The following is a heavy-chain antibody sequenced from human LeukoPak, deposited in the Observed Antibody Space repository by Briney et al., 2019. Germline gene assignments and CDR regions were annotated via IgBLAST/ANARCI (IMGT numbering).Heavy chain of an antibody. D-gene: IGHD2/OR15-2a*01. CDR2: IGSAGGSI. J-gene: IGHJ4*02. CDR1: GFTFRTYA. Sequence: GGSLRLSCVASGFTFRTYAMHWVRQAPGKGLEWLSTIGSAGGSIFYADSVKGRFTISRDNSKSTLFLQMDSLRVEDTALYYCAKRGEVSTYYYFESWGQGALVTVSS. V-gene: IGHV3-23*01. CDR3: AKRGEVSTYYYFES.